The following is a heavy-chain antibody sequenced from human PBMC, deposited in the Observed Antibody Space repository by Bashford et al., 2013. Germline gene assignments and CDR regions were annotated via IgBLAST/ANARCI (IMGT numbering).Heavy chain of an antibody. V-gene: IGHV4-59*12. CDR2: IHNSGST. CDR3: ARGGGRYYPFDY. J-gene: IGHJ4*02. Sequence: WIRQSPGKGLEWIGNIHNSGSTSHNPSLKSRVTISVDTSKNQFSLKLSSVTAADTAVYYCARGGGRYYPFDYVGPGNPGPPSPQ. D-gene: IGHD6-19*01.